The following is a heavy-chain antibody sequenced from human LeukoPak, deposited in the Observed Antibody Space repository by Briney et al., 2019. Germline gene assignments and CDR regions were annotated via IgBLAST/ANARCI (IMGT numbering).Heavy chain of an antibody. Sequence: GGSLRLSCAASGFTLSSYWMSWVRQAPGKGLEWVATIKQDGSEKYYVDSVKGRFTISRDNAKNSLYLQMNSLRAEDTAVYYCARESGIVATIDYGDYSGYFDYWGQGTLVTVSS. D-gene: IGHD4-17*01. CDR2: IKQDGSEK. V-gene: IGHV3-7*01. CDR3: ARESGIVATIDYGDYSGYFDY. CDR1: GFTLSSYW. J-gene: IGHJ4*02.